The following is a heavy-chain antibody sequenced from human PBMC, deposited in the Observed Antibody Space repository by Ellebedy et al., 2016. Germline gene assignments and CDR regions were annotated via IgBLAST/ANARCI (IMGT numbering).Heavy chain of an antibody. D-gene: IGHD2-15*01. CDR1: GFTFSSYS. CDR2: MFYSGST. J-gene: IGHJ6*02. Sequence: ESLKISXVASGFTFSSYSMNWIRQPPGKGLQWIGSMFYSGSTYYNPSLKSRVTIAGDTSKKQFSLKVRSVTAADTAVYYCARLRVVAPGFYYYAMDVWGQGTTVTVSS. V-gene: IGHV4-59*12. CDR3: ARLRVVAPGFYYYAMDV.